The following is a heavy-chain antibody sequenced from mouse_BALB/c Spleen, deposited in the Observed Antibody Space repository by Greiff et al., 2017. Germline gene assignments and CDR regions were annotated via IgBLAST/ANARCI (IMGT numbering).Heavy chain of an antibody. CDR2: ISSGSSTI. CDR1: GFTFSSFG. D-gene: IGHD2-4*01. Sequence: DVQLVESGGGLVQPGGSRKLSCAASGFTFSSFGMHWVRQAPEKGLEWVAYISSGSSTIYYADTVKGRFTISRDNPKNTLFLQMTSLRSEDTAMYYCARSASYDYGDFDYWGQGTTLTVSS. CDR3: ARSASYDYGDFDY. V-gene: IGHV5-17*02. J-gene: IGHJ2*01.